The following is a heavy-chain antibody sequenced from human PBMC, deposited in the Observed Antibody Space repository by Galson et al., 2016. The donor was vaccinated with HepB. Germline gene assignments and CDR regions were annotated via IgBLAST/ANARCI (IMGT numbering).Heavy chain of an antibody. J-gene: IGHJ5*02. CDR1: GYTFTGYY. Sequence: SVKVSCKASGYTFTGYYMHWVRRAPGQGLEWMGRINPNSGGTNYAQKFQGRVTMTRDTSISTASMELSSLRSVDTAVYYCAREHYYGSGSYWGNWFDPWGQGTLVTVSS. D-gene: IGHD3-10*01. V-gene: IGHV1-2*06. CDR2: INPNSGGT. CDR3: AREHYYGSGSYWGNWFDP.